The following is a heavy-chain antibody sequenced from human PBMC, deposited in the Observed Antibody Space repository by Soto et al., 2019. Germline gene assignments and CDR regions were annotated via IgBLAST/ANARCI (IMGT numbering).Heavy chain of an antibody. CDR2: ISSSGSTI. CDR3: ATERDYCSGGSCYGMDV. J-gene: IGHJ6*02. D-gene: IGHD2-15*01. V-gene: IGHV3-48*03. Sequence: GGSLRLSCAASGFTFSSYEMNWVRQAPGKGLEWVSYISSSGSTIYYADSVKGRFTISRDNAKNSLYLQMNSLRAEDTAVYYCATERDYCSGGSCYGMDVWGQWTTVTVSS. CDR1: GFTFSSYE.